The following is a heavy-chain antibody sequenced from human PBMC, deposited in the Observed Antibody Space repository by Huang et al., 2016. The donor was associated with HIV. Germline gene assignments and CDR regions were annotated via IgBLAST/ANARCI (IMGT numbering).Heavy chain of an antibody. Sequence: EVQLLASGGGLVRRGGSLRRSCSASGFNLRTYAMSWVRQAPGKGCEWVSAISGSGVSTHYADSVKGRFTISKDNSKNIVYLQMNDLRAEDTAVYYCAKDVNSAVVNSFFDYWGQEALVTVSS. D-gene: IGHD6-19*01. CDR2: ISGSGVST. CDR1: GFNLRTYA. V-gene: IGHV3-23*01. CDR3: AKDVNSAVVNSFFDY. J-gene: IGHJ4*02.